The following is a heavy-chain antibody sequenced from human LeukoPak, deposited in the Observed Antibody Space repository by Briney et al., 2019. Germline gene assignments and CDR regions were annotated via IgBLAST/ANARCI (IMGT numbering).Heavy chain of an antibody. CDR2: MFYSEST. V-gene: IGHV4-61*01. CDR3: ARGESYSSWYDY. D-gene: IGHD6-13*01. J-gene: IGHJ4*02. Sequence: SETLSLTCSVSGASVSDGNYYWSWIRQPPGKGLEWIGYMFYSESTKYNPSLKSRVTISVDKSKNQFSLHMSSVTAADTAVYYCARGESYSSWYDYWGQGTLVTVSS. CDR1: GASVSDGNYY.